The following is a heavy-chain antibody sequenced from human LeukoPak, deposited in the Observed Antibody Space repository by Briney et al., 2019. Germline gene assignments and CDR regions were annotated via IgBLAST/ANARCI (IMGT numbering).Heavy chain of an antibody. V-gene: IGHV1-69*05. CDR3: AREYGSGSYWFDY. J-gene: IGHJ4*02. CDR1: GGTFSSYA. Sequence: SVKVSCKASGGTFSSYAISWVRQAPGQGLEWMGGIIPIFGTANYAQKFQGRVTITTDESTSTAYMELRSLRSDDTAVYYCAREYGSGSYWFDYWGQGTLVTVSS. CDR2: IIPIFGTA. D-gene: IGHD3-10*01.